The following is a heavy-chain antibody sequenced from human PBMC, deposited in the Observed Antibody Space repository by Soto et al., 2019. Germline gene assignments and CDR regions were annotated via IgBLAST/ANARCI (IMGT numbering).Heavy chain of an antibody. D-gene: IGHD1-7*01. V-gene: IGHV3-53*01. J-gene: IGHJ4*02. Sequence: GGSLRLSCAASGFTVSSNYMSWVRQVPGKGLEWVSVIYSGGSTYYADSVKGRFTISRDNSKNTLYLQMNSLRAEDTAVYYCARQRDNWNSYYFDYWGQGTLVTVSS. CDR3: ARQRDNWNSYYFDY. CDR1: GFTVSSNY. CDR2: IYSGGST.